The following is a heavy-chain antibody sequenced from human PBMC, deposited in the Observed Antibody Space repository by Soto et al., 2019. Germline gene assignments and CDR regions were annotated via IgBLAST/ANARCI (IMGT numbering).Heavy chain of an antibody. D-gene: IGHD3-22*01. V-gene: IGHV4-61*01. Sequence: PSETLSLTCTVSGGSVSSGSYYWSWIRQPPGKGLEWIGYIYYSGSTNYNPSLKSRVTISVDTSKNQFSLKLSSVTAADTAVYYCARVTHYYDSSGYYRYFDYWGQGTLVTVSS. CDR1: GGSVSSGSYY. J-gene: IGHJ4*02. CDR2: IYYSGST. CDR3: ARVTHYYDSSGYYRYFDY.